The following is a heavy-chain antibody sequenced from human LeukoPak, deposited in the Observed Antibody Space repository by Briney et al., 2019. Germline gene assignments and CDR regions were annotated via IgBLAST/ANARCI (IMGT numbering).Heavy chain of an antibody. J-gene: IGHJ4*02. CDR1: GGSISSYY. CDR3: ARDRYGGFDY. V-gene: IGHV4-59*01. D-gene: IGHD1-26*01. CDR2: IYYSGST. Sequence: PSETLSLTFTVSGGSISSYYWSWIRQPPGKGLEWIGYIYYSGSTNYNPSLKSRVTISVDTSKNQFSLKLSSVTAADTAVYYCARDRYGGFDYWGQGTLVTVSS.